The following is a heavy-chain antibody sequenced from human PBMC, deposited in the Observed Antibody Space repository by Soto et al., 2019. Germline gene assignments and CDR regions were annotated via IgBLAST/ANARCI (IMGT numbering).Heavy chain of an antibody. J-gene: IGHJ6*03. Sequence: EVQLLESGGGLVQPGGSLRLSCAASGFTFSSYAMSWVRQAPGKGLEWVSAISGSGGSTYYADPVKGRFTISRDNSKNTLCLQMTSLRAEETAVYYCTSYALRAYSYIDAWGKRTTVSFSS. CDR2: ISGSGGST. D-gene: IGHD1-26*01. CDR1: GFTFSSYA. CDR3: TSYALRAYSYIDA. V-gene: IGHV3-23*01.